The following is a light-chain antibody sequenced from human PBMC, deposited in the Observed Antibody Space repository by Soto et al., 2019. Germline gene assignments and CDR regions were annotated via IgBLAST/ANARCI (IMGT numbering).Light chain of an antibody. Sequence: QSVLTQPPSASRSPGQSVTISCTGTSSDVGAYTYVSWYQRHPGKAPKLIIYEVNKRPSGVPDRFSGSKSGNTASLTVSGLQAEDEADYYCSAYGGSNNYVLFGGGTQLTVL. V-gene: IGLV2-8*02. CDR1: SSDVGAYTY. CDR2: EVN. J-gene: IGLJ2*01. CDR3: SAYGGSNNYVL.